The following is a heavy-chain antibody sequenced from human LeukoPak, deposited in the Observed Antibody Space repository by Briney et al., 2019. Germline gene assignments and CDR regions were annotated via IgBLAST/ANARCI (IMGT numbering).Heavy chain of an antibody. CDR2: IYYSGST. J-gene: IGHJ6*02. Sequence: PSETLSLTYTVSGGSVNSGDSFWSWIRQPPGKGLEWIGNIYYSGSTNYNPSLQSRVTVSIDTSKNQLSLKVRSVTPADTAVYYCARKLGIAVGDYYYYGLDVWGQGTTVTVSS. D-gene: IGHD6-19*01. CDR1: GGSVNSGDSF. CDR3: ARKLGIAVGDYYYYGLDV. V-gene: IGHV4-61*08.